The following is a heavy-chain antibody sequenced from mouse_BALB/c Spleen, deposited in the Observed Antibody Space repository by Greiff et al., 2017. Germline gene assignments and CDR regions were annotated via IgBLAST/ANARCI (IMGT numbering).Heavy chain of an antibody. Sequence: EVQGVESGGGLVKPGGSLKLSCAASGFTFSSYAMSWVRQTPEKRLEWVASISSGGSTYYPDSVKDRFTISRDNASNILYLQMSSLRSEDTAMYYCARSLRYDGAMDYWGQGTSVTVSS. CDR3: ARSLRYDGAMDY. CDR1: GFTFSSYA. D-gene: IGHD2-14*01. J-gene: IGHJ4*01. CDR2: ISSGGST. V-gene: IGHV5-6-5*01.